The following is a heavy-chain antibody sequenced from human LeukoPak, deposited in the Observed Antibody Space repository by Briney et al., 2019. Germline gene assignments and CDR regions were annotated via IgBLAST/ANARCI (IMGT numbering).Heavy chain of an antibody. CDR1: GDSVSSSSAV. CDR3: AGTTDHSSFLAF. J-gene: IGHJ4*02. Sequence: LSQTLSLTCAVSGDSVSSSSAVWNWIRQSPSRGLEWLGRTYYRSKWHNEYAESVKSRISITSDTSKNQFSLQLNSVTPEDTAEYYCAGTTDHSSFLAFWGQGTLVTASS. CDR2: TYYRSKWHN. D-gene: IGHD4-11*01. V-gene: IGHV6-1*01.